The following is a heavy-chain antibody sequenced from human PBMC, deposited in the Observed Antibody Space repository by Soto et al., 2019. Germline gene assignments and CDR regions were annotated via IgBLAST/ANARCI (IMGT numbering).Heavy chain of an antibody. CDR3: ARECSGGSCYVAFDI. D-gene: IGHD2-15*01. CDR2: INHSGST. V-gene: IGHV4-34*01. Sequence: SKTLSLTCAVYGGSFRGYYWSWIRQPPGKGLEWIGEINHSGSTNYNPSLKSRVTISVDTSKNQFSLKLSSVTAADTAVYYCARECSGGSCYVAFDIWGQGTMVTVSS. J-gene: IGHJ3*02. CDR1: GGSFRGYY.